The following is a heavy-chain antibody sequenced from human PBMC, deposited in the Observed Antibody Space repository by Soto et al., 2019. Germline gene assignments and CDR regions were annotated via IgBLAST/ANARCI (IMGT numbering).Heavy chain of an antibody. CDR1: GFTFSSYW. J-gene: IGHJ6*02. D-gene: IGHD5-12*01. Sequence: PGGSLILSCAASGFTFSSYWMHWVRQAPGKGLVWVSRPNSDGSSPSYADSVRGRCTISRDNAKNTLYLQMNSLRAEDTAVYYRERDRASGYDGGRIYYYYHGMDVWGQGTTVTVSS. CDR2: PNSDGSSP. V-gene: IGHV3-74*01. CDR3: ERDRASGYDGGRIYYYYHGMDV.